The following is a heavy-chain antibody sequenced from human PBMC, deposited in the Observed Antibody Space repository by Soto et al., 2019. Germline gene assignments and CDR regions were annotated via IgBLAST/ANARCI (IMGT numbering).Heavy chain of an antibody. D-gene: IGHD1-7*01. CDR3: ARNKNYAFDI. CDR2: ISSSSSII. CDR1: GFSFSTYS. J-gene: IGHJ3*02. Sequence: GGSLRLSCAASGFSFSTYSMNWVRQAPGKGLEWVSYISSSSSIISYADSVKGRFTISRDNAKNSLYLQVNSLRAGDTAVYFCARNKNYAFDIWGQGTMVTVSS. V-gene: IGHV3-48*01.